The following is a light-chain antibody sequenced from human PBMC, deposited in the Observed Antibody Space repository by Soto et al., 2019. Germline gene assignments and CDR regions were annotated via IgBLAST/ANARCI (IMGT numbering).Light chain of an antibody. Sequence: DIQMTQSPSSLSASLGDRATITCRASQGVGVYLAWFQQKPGNVPKLLIYAASTLQSGVPSRFSGSGSGTDFTLTISSLQPEDVATYYCQKYNSSPLTFGGGTKVDIK. CDR3: QKYNSSPLT. CDR1: QGVGVY. V-gene: IGKV1-27*01. CDR2: AAS. J-gene: IGKJ4*01.